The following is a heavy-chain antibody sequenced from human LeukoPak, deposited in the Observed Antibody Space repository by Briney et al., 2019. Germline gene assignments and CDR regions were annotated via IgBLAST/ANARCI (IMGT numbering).Heavy chain of an antibody. D-gene: IGHD1-26*01. CDR1: GFTFSSYE. Sequence: GGSLRLSCAASGFTFSSYEMNWVRQAPGKGLEWVSYISSGASTIYYADSVKGRFTISRDNAKNSLYLQMNSLRAEDTAVYYCVTVGMTSIWSYLRFDPRGQGTLVSVSS. CDR2: ISSGASTI. CDR3: VTVGMTSIWSYLRFDP. J-gene: IGHJ5*02. V-gene: IGHV3-48*03.